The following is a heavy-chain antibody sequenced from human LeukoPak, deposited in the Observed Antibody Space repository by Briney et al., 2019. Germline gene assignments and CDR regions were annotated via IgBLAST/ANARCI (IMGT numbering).Heavy chain of an antibody. Sequence: SQTLSLTCVISGDSISSNTAAWSWIRQSPSRGLEWLGRTYYRSKWYNDYAVSVKGRITINPDTSKNHFSLQLNSVTPEDTAIYYCARIGYSYGGPWGQGTLVTVSS. J-gene: IGHJ5*02. CDR2: TYYRSKWYN. D-gene: IGHD5-18*01. CDR1: GDSISSNTAA. CDR3: ARIGYSYGGP. V-gene: IGHV6-1*01.